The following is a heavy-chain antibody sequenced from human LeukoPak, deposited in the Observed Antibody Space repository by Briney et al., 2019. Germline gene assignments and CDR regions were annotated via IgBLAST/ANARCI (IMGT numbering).Heavy chain of an antibody. J-gene: IGHJ6*04. V-gene: IGHV1-2*02. CDR2: INPNSGGT. D-gene: IGHD3-3*01. Sequence: GASVKVSCKASGYTFTGYYMHWVRQAPGQGLEWMGWINPNSGGTNYAQKFQGRVTMTRDTSISTAYMELSRLRSDDTAVYYCARDLYPLRFLEWLFPGVWGKGTTVTVSS. CDR3: ARDLYPLRFLEWLFPGV. CDR1: GYTFTGYY.